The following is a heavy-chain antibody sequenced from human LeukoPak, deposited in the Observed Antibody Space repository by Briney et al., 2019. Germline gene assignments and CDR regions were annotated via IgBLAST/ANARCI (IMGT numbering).Heavy chain of an antibody. CDR2: IYHSGST. Sequence: KPSETLSLTCTVSGCSISSGYYWGWIRQPPGKGLEWIGSIYHSGSTYYNPSLKSRVTISVDTSKNQFSLKLSSVTAADTAVYYCASRGYSYGFWYWGQGTLVTVSS. D-gene: IGHD5-18*01. CDR1: GCSISSGYY. V-gene: IGHV4-38-2*02. CDR3: ASRGYSYGFWY. J-gene: IGHJ4*02.